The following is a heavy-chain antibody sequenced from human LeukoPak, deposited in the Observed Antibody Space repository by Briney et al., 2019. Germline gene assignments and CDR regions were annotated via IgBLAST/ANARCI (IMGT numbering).Heavy chain of an antibody. CDR2: IYYSGST. V-gene: IGHV4-39*01. CDR1: GGSISSSSYY. CDR3: ASSYDFWSGYYPHDAFDI. J-gene: IGHJ3*02. Sequence: SETLSLTCTVSGGSISSSSYYWGWIRQPPGKGLEWIGSIYYSGSTYYNPSLKSRVTISVDTSKNQFSLKLSSVTAADTAVYYCASSYDFWSGYYPHDAFDIWGQGTMVTVSS. D-gene: IGHD3-3*01.